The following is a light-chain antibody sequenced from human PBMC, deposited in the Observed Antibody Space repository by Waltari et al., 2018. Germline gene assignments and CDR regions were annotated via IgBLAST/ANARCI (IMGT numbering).Light chain of an antibody. CDR1: RGHITNV. CDR2: VNSDGSH. CDR3: QTGGHGTGV. J-gene: IGLJ3*02. Sequence: QLELTQSPSASASLGASVKLTCTLSRGHITNVVAWHQQQPQKGPRYLMKVNSDGSHSRGDELPDRFSGSSAGAERYLTISSLQSEDEADYYCQTGGHGTGVFGGGTKLTVL. V-gene: IGLV4-69*01.